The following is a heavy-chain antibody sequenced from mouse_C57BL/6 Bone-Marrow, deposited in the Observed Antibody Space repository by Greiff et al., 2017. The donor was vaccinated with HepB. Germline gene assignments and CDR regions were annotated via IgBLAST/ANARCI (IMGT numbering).Heavy chain of an antibody. CDR2: INPGSGGT. Sequence: VHLQQSGAELVRPGTSVKLSCTASGYAFTNYLIEWVKQRPGQGLEWIGVINPGSGGTNYNEKFKGKATLTADKSPSTAYMQLSSLTSEDSAVYFCASSEYVSSYWCSYWGQGTLVTVSA. D-gene: IGHD1-1*01. J-gene: IGHJ3*01. V-gene: IGHV1-54*01. CDR3: ASSEYVSSYWCSY. CDR1: GYAFTNYL.